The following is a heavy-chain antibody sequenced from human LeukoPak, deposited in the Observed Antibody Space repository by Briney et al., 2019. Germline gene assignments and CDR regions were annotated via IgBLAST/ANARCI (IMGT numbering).Heavy chain of an antibody. CDR1: GVSVRKYF. CDR3: ARVIGEYCRRGLQNPYYFDY. V-gene: IGHV4-59*02. D-gene: IGHD2-21*01. CDR2: IYYSGST. J-gene: IGHJ4*02. Sequence: PSETLSLTCRASGVSVRKYFSSWVRQTPGTGLEWIGYIYYSGSTNYNPSLKSRVTISVDTSKNQFSLRLSSVTAADTAVYYCARVIGEYCRRGLQNPYYFDYWGQGTLVTVSS.